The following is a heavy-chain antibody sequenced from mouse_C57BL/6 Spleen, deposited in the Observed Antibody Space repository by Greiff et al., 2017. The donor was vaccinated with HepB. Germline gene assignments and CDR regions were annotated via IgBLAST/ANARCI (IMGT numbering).Heavy chain of an antibody. D-gene: IGHD1-1*01. J-gene: IGHJ2*01. CDR3: TRAPYGSSYRYFDY. CDR1: GYTFTSYW. V-gene: IGHV1-5*01. CDR2: IYPGNSDT. Sequence: VQLQQSGTVLARPGASVKMSCKTSGYTFTSYWMHWVNQRPGQGLEWIGAIYPGNSDTSYNQKFKGKAKLTAVTSASTAYMELSSLTNEDSAVYYCTRAPYGSSYRYFDYWGQGTTLTVSS.